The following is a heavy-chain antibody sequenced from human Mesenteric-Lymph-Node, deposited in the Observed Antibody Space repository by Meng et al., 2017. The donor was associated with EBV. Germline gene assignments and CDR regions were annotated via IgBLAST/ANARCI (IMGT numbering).Heavy chain of an antibody. CDR2: IYYSGST. CDR3: ARTPGPVAVPFDY. J-gene: IGHJ4*02. V-gene: IGHV4-39*01. CDR1: GGSISCSSYY. Sequence: LERQGSGPGLVQPSETLSLTCTVSGGSISCSSYYWGWIRQPPGKGLEWIGSIYYSGSTYYTPSLKSRVTISVDTSKNQFSLKLSSVTAADTAVYYCARTPGPVAVPFDYWGQGTLVTVSS. D-gene: IGHD6-19*01.